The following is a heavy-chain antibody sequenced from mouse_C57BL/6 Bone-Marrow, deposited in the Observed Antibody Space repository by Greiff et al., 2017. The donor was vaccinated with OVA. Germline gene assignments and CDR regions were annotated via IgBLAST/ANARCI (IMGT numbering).Heavy chain of an antibody. CDR2: IWRGGST. Sequence: VQGVESGPGLVQPSQSLSITCTVSGFSLTSYGVHWVRQSPGKGLEWLGVIWRGGSTDYNAAFMSRLSITKDNSKSQVFFKMNSLQADDTAIYYCAKKGYGSLYAMDYWGQGTSVTVSS. D-gene: IGHD1-1*01. J-gene: IGHJ4*01. V-gene: IGHV2-5*01. CDR3: AKKGYGSLYAMDY. CDR1: GFSLTSYG.